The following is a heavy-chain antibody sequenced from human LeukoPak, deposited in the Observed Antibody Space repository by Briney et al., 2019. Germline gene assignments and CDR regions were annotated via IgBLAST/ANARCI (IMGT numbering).Heavy chain of an antibody. J-gene: IGHJ4*02. Sequence: GGSLRLSCAASGFTFSSYWIHWVRQAPGKGLVWVSRINSDGSSTSYADSVKGRFTISRDNAKNTLYLQMNSLGAEDTAVYYCARSSFDYGDYWGPLDYWGQGTLVTVSS. CDR2: INSDGSST. V-gene: IGHV3-74*01. CDR1: GFTFSSYW. D-gene: IGHD4-17*01. CDR3: ARSSFDYGDYWGPLDY.